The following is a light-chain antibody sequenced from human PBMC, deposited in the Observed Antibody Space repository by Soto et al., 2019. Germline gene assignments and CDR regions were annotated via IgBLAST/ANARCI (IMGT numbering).Light chain of an antibody. J-gene: IGKJ1*01. V-gene: IGKV3-15*01. CDR1: QSVSSN. CDR2: GAS. CDR3: QQYNNWRGT. Sequence: EIVMTQSPATLSVSPGERATLSCRASQSVSSNLAWYQQKPGQAPRLLIYGASTRATGIPARFSGSRSGTEFTLTISSRQSEEVAVYYCQQYNNWRGTFGQGTKVEIK.